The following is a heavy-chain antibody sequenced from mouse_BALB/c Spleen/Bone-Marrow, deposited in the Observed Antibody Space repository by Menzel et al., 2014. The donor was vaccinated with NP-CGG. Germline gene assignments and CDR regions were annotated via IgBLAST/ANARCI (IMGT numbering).Heavy chain of an antibody. V-gene: IGHV1-14*01. J-gene: IGHJ2*01. CDR2: INPYNDGT. Sequence: QLQQSGPELVKPGASAKMSCKASGYTLSSYVMHWVKQKPGQGLEWIGYINPYNDGTKYNEKFKGKATLTSDKSSSTAYMELSSLTSEDSAVYYCAKGDNYRYDFDYWGQGTTLTVSS. D-gene: IGHD2-14*01. CDR3: AKGDNYRYDFDY. CDR1: GYTLSSYV.